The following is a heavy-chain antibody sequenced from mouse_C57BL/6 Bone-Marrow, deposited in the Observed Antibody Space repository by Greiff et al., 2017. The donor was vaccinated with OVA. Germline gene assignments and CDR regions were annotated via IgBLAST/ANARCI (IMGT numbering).Heavy chain of an antibody. CDR3: AKSTPDV. CDR2: IDPSDSYT. J-gene: IGHJ1*03. D-gene: IGHD2-1*01. V-gene: IGHV1-59*01. Sequence: QVQLKQPGAELVRPGTSVKLSCKASGYTFTSYWMHWVKQRPGQGLEWIGVIDPSDSYTNYNQKFKGKATLTVDTSSSTAYMQLSSLTSEDSAVYYCAKSTPDVWGTGTTVTVSS. CDR1: GYTFTSYW.